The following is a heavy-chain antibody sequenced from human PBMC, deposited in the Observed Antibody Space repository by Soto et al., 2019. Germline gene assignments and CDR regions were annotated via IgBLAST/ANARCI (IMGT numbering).Heavy chain of an antibody. CDR2: ISNRGDT. CDR1: GFIVSDTY. CDR3: AREPRYCRGGSCSITGDAYDI. D-gene: IGHD2-15*01. Sequence: GGALRLSCTASGFIVSDTYVNWVRQAPGKGLEWVSVISNRGDTHYADSVRGRFSLSRDISDNTLHLQMNNLRVEDTAVYYCAREPRYCRGGSCSITGDAYDIWGQGTMVTGSS. J-gene: IGHJ3*02. V-gene: IGHV3-66*01.